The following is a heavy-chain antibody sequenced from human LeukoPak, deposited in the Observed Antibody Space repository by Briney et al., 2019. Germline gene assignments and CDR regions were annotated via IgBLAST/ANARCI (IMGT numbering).Heavy chain of an antibody. Sequence: ASVKVSCKASGYTFTSYAMHWVRQAPGQRLEWMGWINAGNGNTKYSQKFRGRVTITRDTSASTAYMELSSLRSEDTAVYYCARTRGVVVAASRHAFDIWGQGTMVTVSS. CDR3: ARTRGVVVAASRHAFDI. CDR2: INAGNGNT. J-gene: IGHJ3*02. V-gene: IGHV1-3*01. CDR1: GYTFTSYA. D-gene: IGHD2-15*01.